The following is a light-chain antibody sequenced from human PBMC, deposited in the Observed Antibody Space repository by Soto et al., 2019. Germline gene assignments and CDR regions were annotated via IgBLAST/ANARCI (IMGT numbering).Light chain of an antibody. CDR2: DDN. CDR3: YSTDSSGNHRV. Sequence: SYELTQPPSVAVSPGQTARLTCSGDTLPRKYAYWYQKKSGQAPVLVIYDDNKRPSGIAERFSGASSGTMATLTISGAQVEDEADYSCYSTDSSGNHRVFGGGTKLTVL. CDR1: TLPRKY. J-gene: IGLJ3*02. V-gene: IGLV3-10*01.